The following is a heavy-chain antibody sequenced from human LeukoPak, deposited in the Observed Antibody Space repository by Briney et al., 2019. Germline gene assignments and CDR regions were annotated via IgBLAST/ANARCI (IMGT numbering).Heavy chain of an antibody. CDR1: GYTFTSYG. Sequence: GTSVKVSFKASGYTFTSYGISWVRQAPGQGLEWMGWSSAYNGNTNYAQKLQGRVTMTTDTSTSTAYMELRSLRSDDTAVYYCARATLAYCGGDCYSYYFDYWGQGTLVTVSS. V-gene: IGHV1-18*01. J-gene: IGHJ4*02. D-gene: IGHD2-21*02. CDR2: SSAYNGNT. CDR3: ARATLAYCGGDCYSYYFDY.